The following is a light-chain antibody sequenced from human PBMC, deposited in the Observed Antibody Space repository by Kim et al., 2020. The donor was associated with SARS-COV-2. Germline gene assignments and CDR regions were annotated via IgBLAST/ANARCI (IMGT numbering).Light chain of an antibody. V-gene: IGKV2-28*01. Sequence: EPASISCRSSQRLLHSNANTYLDWYVQKPGQYPQLLIYFAANRASGGPDRFSGSGSGTDFTLKISRVEAEDVGVYYCMQALQAPYTFGQGTKLEIK. CDR1: QRLLHSNANTY. J-gene: IGKJ2*01. CDR2: FAA. CDR3: MQALQAPYT.